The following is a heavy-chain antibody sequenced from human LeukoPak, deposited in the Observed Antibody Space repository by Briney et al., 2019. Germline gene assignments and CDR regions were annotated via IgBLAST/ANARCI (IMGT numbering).Heavy chain of an antibody. D-gene: IGHD3-10*01. J-gene: IGHJ6*04. CDR3: ARDRPYSGSYGMDV. CDR1: GYSISSGYY. Sequence: SETLSLTCAVSGYSISSGYYWGWIRQPPGKGLEWIGSIYHSGSTYYNPSLKSRVTISVDTSKNQFSLKLSSVAAADTAVYYCARDRPYSGSYGMDVWGKGTTVTVSS. CDR2: IYHSGST. V-gene: IGHV4-38-2*02.